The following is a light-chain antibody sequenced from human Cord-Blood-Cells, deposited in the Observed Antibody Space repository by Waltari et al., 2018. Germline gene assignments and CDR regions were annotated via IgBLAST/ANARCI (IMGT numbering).Light chain of an antibody. CDR1: QGISHY. V-gene: IGKV1-16*02. Sequence: DIQMTQSPSSLSASVGDRVTITCRARQGISHYLAWFQQKPWKAPNSLIYAASSLQRGVPSKFSGSGSGTDFTLTISSLQPEDFATYYCQQYNSYPPTFGQWTKVEIK. J-gene: IGKJ1*01. CDR3: QQYNSYPPT. CDR2: AAS.